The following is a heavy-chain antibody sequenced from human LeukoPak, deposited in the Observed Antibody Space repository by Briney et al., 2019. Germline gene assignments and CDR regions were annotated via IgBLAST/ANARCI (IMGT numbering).Heavy chain of an antibody. V-gene: IGHV4-59*01. J-gene: IGHJ4*02. CDR3: ARGAPGGNDYGDY. CDR1: GASISSYY. CDR2: IFHGGST. Sequence: SETLSLTCTVSGASISSYYWSWIRQPPGKGLEWIGYIFHGGSTNYNPSLKSRVTISVDTSKNQLSLELSSVTAADTAVYYCARGAPGGNDYGDYWGQGTLVTVSS.